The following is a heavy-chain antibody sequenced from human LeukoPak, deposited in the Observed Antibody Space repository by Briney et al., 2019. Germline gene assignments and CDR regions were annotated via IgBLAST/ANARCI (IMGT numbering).Heavy chain of an antibody. D-gene: IGHD3-22*01. CDR3: AKDTGSGYYFYFDC. J-gene: IGHJ4*02. CDR2: ISWSSGSI. Sequence: KPGGSLRLSCAASGFTFDDYAMHWVRQAPGKGLEWVSGISWSSGSIGYADSVKGRFTISRDNAKKSLYLQMNSLRAEDTALYYCAKDTGSGYYFYFDCWGQGTLVTVSS. CDR1: GFTFDDYA. V-gene: IGHV3-9*01.